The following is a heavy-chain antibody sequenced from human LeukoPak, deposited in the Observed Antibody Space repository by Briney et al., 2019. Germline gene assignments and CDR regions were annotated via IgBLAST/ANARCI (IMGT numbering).Heavy chain of an antibody. CDR3: ERAWAPYYDSSGYYWLKTLYYFDY. CDR2: INPNNGGT. Sequence: ASVKVSCKASGYTFTGYYMHWVRQAPGQGLEWMGWINPNNGGTNYAQKFQGRVTMTRDTSISKAYMELRRLRSDETAVYYCERAWAPYYDSSGYYWLKTLYYFDYWGQGTLVTVSS. CDR1: GYTFTGYY. D-gene: IGHD3-22*01. V-gene: IGHV1-2*02. J-gene: IGHJ4*02.